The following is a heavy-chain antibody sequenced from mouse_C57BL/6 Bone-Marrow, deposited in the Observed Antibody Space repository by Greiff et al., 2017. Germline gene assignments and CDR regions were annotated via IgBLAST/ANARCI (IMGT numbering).Heavy chain of an antibody. D-gene: IGHD2-1*01. Sequence: QVQLKASGAELVRPGASVTLSCKASGYTFTDYEMPWVKQTPVHGLEWIGAIAPETGGTAYNQKFKGKVILTADKSSRTAYMELRSLTSEDSAVYYCTRGGNYVAYWGQGTLVTVSA. CDR1: GYTFTDYE. CDR3: TRGGNYVAY. CDR2: IAPETGGT. J-gene: IGHJ3*01. V-gene: IGHV1-15*01.